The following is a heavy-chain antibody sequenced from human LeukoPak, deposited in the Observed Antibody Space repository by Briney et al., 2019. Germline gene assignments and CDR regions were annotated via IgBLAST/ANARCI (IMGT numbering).Heavy chain of an antibody. J-gene: IGHJ4*02. V-gene: IGHV3-7*01. CDR2: ISPDGSAE. Sequence: GSLKLSCVASGFSFSSYWMSWVRPAPGKGLELVANISPDGSAEDYVDSVRGRFAISRDNAKRSLYLQMNSLSPEDTAVYYCANQAYSQFDYWGQGTLVSVSS. D-gene: IGHD4-11*01. CDR1: GFSFSSYW. CDR3: ANQAYSQFDY.